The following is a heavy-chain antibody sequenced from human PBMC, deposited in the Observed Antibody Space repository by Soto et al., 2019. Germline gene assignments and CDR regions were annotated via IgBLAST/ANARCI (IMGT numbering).Heavy chain of an antibody. CDR3: GDYYYYGMDV. D-gene: IGHD3-10*01. CDR2: IDPSDSYT. V-gene: IGHV5-10-1*01. J-gene: IGHJ6*02. CDR1: GYSFTSYW. Sequence: GESLKISCKGSGYSFTSYWISWVRQMPGKGLEWMGRIDPSDSYTNYSPSFQGHVTISADKSISTAYLQWSSLKASDTAMYYYGDYYYYGMDVWGQGTTVTVSS.